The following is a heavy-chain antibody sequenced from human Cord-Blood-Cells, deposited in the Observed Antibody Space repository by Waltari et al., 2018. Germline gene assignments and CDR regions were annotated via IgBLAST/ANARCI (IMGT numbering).Heavy chain of an antibody. CDR2: ISAYNGNT. CDR1: GYTFTSYG. D-gene: IGHD1-7*01. Sequence: QVQLVQSGAEVKKPGASVKVSCKASGYTFTSYGISWVRQAPGQGLEWMGWISAYNGNTNYAKKRQGRVTLTTDPSTSTGYLEVRSLRSDDTAVYYWARDFAITGTTFDYWGQGTLVTVSS. CDR3: ARDFAITGTTFDY. V-gene: IGHV1-18*04. J-gene: IGHJ4*02.